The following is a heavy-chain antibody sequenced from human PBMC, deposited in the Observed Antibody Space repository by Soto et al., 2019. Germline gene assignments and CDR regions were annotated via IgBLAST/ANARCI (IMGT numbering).Heavy chain of an antibody. CDR1: GYTFTSYG. CDR3: AREDIQDIVVVVVAPAGLGY. D-gene: IGHD2-15*01. J-gene: IGHJ4*02. CDR2: ISGYNGNS. V-gene: IGHV1-18*01. Sequence: QVQLVQSGAEVKKPGASVKVSCKASGYTFTSYGIRWVRQAPGQGLEWMGRISGYNGNSNYAQNLQGRVTMTTDTSTSTAYMELRSLRSDDTAVYYCAREDIQDIVVVVVAPAGLGYWGQGTVVTVSS.